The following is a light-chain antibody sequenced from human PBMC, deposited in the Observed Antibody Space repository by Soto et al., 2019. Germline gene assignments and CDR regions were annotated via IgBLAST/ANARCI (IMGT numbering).Light chain of an antibody. Sequence: QSVLTQPPSVSGSPGQSVTISCTGTSSDVGRYDRVSWYQQPPGTAPKLMVYDVSNRPSVVPDRFSGSKSGNTASLTISGLQAEDEADYYCSSYTSSDTHVFGTGTKLTVL. CDR3: SSYTSSDTHV. J-gene: IGLJ1*01. CDR1: SSDVGRYDR. V-gene: IGLV2-18*02. CDR2: DVS.